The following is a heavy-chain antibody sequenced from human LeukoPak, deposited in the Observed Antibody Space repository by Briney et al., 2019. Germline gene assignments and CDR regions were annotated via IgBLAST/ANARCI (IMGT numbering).Heavy chain of an antibody. D-gene: IGHD3-22*01. CDR2: IYTSGST. Sequence: SQTLSLTCTVSGGSLSSGSYYWSWIRQPAGKGLEWIGRIYTSGSTNYNTSLKSRVTISGDTSKTRYSQKLSSVTAADTAVDYCARESLGESSGYYLLNYFDYWGQGTLVTVSS. J-gene: IGHJ4*02. V-gene: IGHV4-61*02. CDR1: GGSLSSGSYY. CDR3: ARESLGESSGYYLLNYFDY.